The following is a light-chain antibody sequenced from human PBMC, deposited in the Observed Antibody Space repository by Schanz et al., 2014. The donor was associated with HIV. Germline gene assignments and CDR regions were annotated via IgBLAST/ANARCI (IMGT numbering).Light chain of an antibody. Sequence: QSALTQPASVSGSPGQSITISCTGTSSDVGVYNYVSWYQHHPGKAPKLMIYDVNNRPSGASNRFSGSKSGNTASLTISGLQAEDEADYYCCSYAGSSVWVFGGGTKLTVL. CDR2: DVN. CDR1: SSDVGVYNY. CDR3: CSYAGSSVWV. V-gene: IGLV2-14*03. J-gene: IGLJ3*02.